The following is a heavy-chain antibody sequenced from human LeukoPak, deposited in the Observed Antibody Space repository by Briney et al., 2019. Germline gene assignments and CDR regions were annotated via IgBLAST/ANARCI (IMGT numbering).Heavy chain of an antibody. V-gene: IGHV3-30*01. Sequence: GGSLRLSCAASGFTFSSNTMHWVRQAPDKGLEWVALISYEGGITYYADSVKGRFTIYRDNSKNTLYLQLNSLRAEDTAVYYCATDSTYYYESGSSGPHFFDYWGQGTLVTVSS. D-gene: IGHD3-10*01. CDR2: ISYEGGIT. CDR1: GFTFSSNT. J-gene: IGHJ4*02. CDR3: ATDSTYYYESGSSGPHFFDY.